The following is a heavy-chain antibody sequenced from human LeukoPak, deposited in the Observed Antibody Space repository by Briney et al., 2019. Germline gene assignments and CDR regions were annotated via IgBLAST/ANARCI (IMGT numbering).Heavy chain of an antibody. CDR1: GGSISSYY. D-gene: IGHD2-15*01. J-gene: IGHJ5*02. CDR3: ARGFLDCSGGSCYPYNWFDT. CDR2: IYYSGST. V-gene: IGHV4-59*12. Sequence: PSETLSLTCTVSGGSISSYYWSWIRQPPGKGLEWIGYIYYSGSTNYNPSLKSRVTISVDTSKNQFSLKLSSVTAADTAVYYCARGFLDCSGGSCYPYNWFDTWGQGTLVTVSS.